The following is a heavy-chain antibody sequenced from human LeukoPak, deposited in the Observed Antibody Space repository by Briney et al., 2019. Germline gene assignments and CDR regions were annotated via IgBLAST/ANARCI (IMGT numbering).Heavy chain of an antibody. V-gene: IGHV3-23*01. CDR2: ISDSGGST. CDR3: AKAKDYGDPWYFDY. CDR1: GFTFSSFA. J-gene: IGHJ4*02. Sequence: PGGSLRLSCAASGFTFSSFAVSWVRQAPGKGLEWVSGISDSGGSTYYADSVKGRFTTSRDNSKNTLYLQMNSLRAEDTAVYYCAKAKDYGDPWYFDYWGQGTLVTVSS. D-gene: IGHD4-17*01.